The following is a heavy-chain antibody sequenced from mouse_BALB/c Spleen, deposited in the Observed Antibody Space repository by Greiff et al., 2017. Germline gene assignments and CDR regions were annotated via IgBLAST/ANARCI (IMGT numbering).Heavy chain of an antibody. V-gene: IGHV3-2*02. J-gene: IGHJ3*01. Sequence: EVKLVESGPGLVKPSQSLSLTCTVTGYSITSDYAWNWIRQFPGNKLEWMGYISYSGSTSYNPSLKSRISITRDTSKNQFFLQLNSVTTEDTATSFCARGGGNYVGFAYWGQGTLVTVSA. CDR2: ISYSGST. D-gene: IGHD2-1*01. CDR3: ARGGGNYVGFAY. CDR1: GYSITSDYA.